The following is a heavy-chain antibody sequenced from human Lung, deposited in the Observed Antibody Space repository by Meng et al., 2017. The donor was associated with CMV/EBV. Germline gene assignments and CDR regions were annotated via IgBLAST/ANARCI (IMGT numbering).Heavy chain of an antibody. D-gene: IGHD2-2*01. CDR3: ARGSSSTSWGFDD. CDR2: IIPIFGTA. Sequence: SVXVSXXASGGTFSSYAISWVRQAPGQGLEWMGGIIPIFGTANYAQKFQGRVTITTDETTSTAYMELSSLRSEDTAVYYCARGSSSTSWGFDDWGQGTLVTGAS. J-gene: IGHJ4*02. V-gene: IGHV1-69*05. CDR1: GGTFSSYA.